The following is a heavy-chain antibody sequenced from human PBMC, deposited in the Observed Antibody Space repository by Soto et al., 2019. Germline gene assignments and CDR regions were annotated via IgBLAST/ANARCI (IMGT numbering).Heavy chain of an antibody. V-gene: IGHV1-3*01. CDR3: ARVCGVGIAAAGVMDV. CDR2: INAGNGNT. Sequence: ASVKVSCKASGYTFTGYGISWVRQAPGQRLEWMGWINAGNGNTKYSQKFQGRVTITRDTSASTAYMELSSLRSEDTAVYYCARVCGVGIAAAGVMDVWGQGTTVTVSS. CDR1: GYTFTGYG. J-gene: IGHJ6*02. D-gene: IGHD6-13*01.